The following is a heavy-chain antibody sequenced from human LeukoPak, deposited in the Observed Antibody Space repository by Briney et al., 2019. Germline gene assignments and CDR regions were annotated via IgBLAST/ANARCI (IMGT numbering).Heavy chain of an antibody. CDR3: ARADSSGWYYDYFDY. V-gene: IGHV3-21*01. CDR2: ISSSSSYI. D-gene: IGHD6-13*01. Sequence: GGSLRLSCAASGFTFSSYSMNWVRQAPGKGLEWVSSISSSSSYIYYADSVKGRFTISRDNAKNSLYLQMNSLRAEDTAVYYCARADSSGWYYDYFDYWAREPWSPSPQ. CDR1: GFTFSSYS. J-gene: IGHJ4*02.